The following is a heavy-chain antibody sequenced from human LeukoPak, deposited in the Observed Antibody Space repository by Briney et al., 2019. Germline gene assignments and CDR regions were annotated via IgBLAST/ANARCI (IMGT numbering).Heavy chain of an antibody. Sequence: SETLSLTCTVSGGSVSSGSYYWSWIRQPPGKGLEWIGYIYYSGSTNYNPPLKSRVTISVDTSKNQFSLKLSSVTAADTAVYYCARDTGYSSGWYYYYYGMDVWGQGTTVTVSS. CDR2: IYYSGST. J-gene: IGHJ6*02. CDR3: ARDTGYSSGWYYYYYGMDV. CDR1: GGSVSSGSYY. D-gene: IGHD6-19*01. V-gene: IGHV4-61*01.